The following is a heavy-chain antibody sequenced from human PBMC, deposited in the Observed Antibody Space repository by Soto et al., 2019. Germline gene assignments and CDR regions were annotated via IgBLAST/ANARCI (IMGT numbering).Heavy chain of an antibody. CDR3: AREVSLSIDY. V-gene: IGHV4-34*01. CDR1: GGSFSGYY. J-gene: IGHJ4*02. D-gene: IGHD3-16*02. CDR2: INHRGST. Sequence: SETLSLTCAVYGGSFSGYYWIWIRQPPGKGLEWIGEINHRGSTNYNPTLKSRVTISVGTSKNQFSLKVSSVTAADTAVYYCAREVSLSIDYWGQGSLVTVSS.